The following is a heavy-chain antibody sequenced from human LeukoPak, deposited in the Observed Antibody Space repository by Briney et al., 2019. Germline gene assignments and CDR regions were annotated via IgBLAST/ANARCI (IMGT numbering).Heavy chain of an antibody. CDR2: ISGSGGST. Sequence: PGGSLRLACAASGFTFSSYAMSSVRHAPGRGLEWVSAISGSGGSTYYADSVKGRFTISRDNSKNTLYLQMNSLRAEDTPVYYCAKGTDRHYYDSSGYYFDYWGQGTLVTVSS. D-gene: IGHD3-22*01. CDR1: GFTFSSYA. CDR3: AKGTDRHYYDSSGYYFDY. V-gene: IGHV3-23*01. J-gene: IGHJ4*02.